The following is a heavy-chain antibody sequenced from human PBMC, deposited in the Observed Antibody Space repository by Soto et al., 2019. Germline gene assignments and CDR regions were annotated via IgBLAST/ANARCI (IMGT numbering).Heavy chain of an antibody. CDR2: ISSSNSTI. V-gene: IGHV3-48*01. D-gene: IGHD5-18*01. CDR1: GFTFSSYS. CDR3: ARDSGYSYGPFDY. Sequence: EVQLVESGGSLVQPGGSLRLSCAASGFTFSSYSMNWVRQAPGKGLEWVSYISSSNSTIYYADSVKGRFTISRDNAKNSLYLQMNSLRAEDTAVYYCARDSGYSYGPFDYWGQGTLVTVSS. J-gene: IGHJ4*02.